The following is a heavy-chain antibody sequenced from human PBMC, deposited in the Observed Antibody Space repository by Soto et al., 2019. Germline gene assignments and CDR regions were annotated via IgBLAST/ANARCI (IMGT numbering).Heavy chain of an antibody. J-gene: IGHJ6*02. Sequence: QVQLVESGGGVVQPGRSLRLSCAASGFTFSSYAMHWFRQAPGTALEWVAVISYDGSNKYYADSVKGRGTISRDNSKNALYLQMNSLRAEDTGVYYCARVGGSSGWYASYGMAVWGQGTTVTVSS. CDR2: ISYDGSNK. CDR1: GFTFSSYA. CDR3: ARVGGSSGWYASYGMAV. D-gene: IGHD6-19*01. V-gene: IGHV3-30-3*01.